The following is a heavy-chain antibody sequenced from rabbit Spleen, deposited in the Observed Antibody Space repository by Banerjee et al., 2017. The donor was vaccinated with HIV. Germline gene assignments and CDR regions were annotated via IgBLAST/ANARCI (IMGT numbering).Heavy chain of an antibody. V-gene: IGHV1S7*01. Sequence: QLTETGGDLVQPGGSLTLSCKASGFDFTNYYISWVRQAPGKGLEWIGIIYSAKGSTDYASWVNGRFTISSDNAQSTVDLKMTSLTAADTATYFCARDGAGGSYFALWGTGTLVTVS. CDR1: GFDFTNYY. D-gene: IGHD8-1*01. J-gene: IGHJ4*01. CDR2: IYSAKGST. CDR3: ARDGAGGSYFAL.